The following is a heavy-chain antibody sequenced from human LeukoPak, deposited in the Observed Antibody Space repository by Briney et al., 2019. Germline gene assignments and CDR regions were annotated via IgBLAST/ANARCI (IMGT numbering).Heavy chain of an antibody. CDR1: GFTFSGYS. D-gene: IGHD3-22*01. Sequence: GGSLRLSCAASGFTFSGYSMNWVRRAPGEGLEWVSSITGSGSYTYYADSVKGRFTISRDSAKNSLYLQMNSLRAEDTAVYYCATSDSSGYYFSYYWGQGTLVTVSS. CDR2: ITGSGSYT. V-gene: IGHV3-21*01. CDR3: ATSDSSGYYFSYY. J-gene: IGHJ4*02.